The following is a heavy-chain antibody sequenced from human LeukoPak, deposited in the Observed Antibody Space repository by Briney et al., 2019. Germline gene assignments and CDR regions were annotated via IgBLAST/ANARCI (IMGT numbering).Heavy chain of an antibody. CDR2: ISGSGGFT. CDR3: AKYGSGWYWFDP. J-gene: IGHJ5*02. D-gene: IGHD6-13*01. Sequence: PGGSLRLSCAASGFTFSNYAMSWVRQAPGKGLEWVSGISGSGGFTHYADSVRGRFTISRDNSKSTLYLQMSSLRTEDTAAYYCAKYGSGWYWFDPWGQGTLVTVSS. CDR1: GFTFSNYA. V-gene: IGHV3-23*01.